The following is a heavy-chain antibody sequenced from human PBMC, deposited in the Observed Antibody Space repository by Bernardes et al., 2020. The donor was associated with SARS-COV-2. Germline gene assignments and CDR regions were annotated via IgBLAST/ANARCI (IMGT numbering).Heavy chain of an antibody. CDR2: TYYRSKWSH. Sequence: SQTLSLTCAISWDSFSSNNTTWNLLRQSPSRGLEWLGRTYYRSKWSHDYAGSVKGRLSINADTSKNQFSLHLNSVTPEDTAVYYCSRAYYDILTGITDKFDFWGQGTLVTVSS. V-gene: IGHV6-1*01. D-gene: IGHD3-9*01. CDR3: SRAYYDILTGITDKFDF. CDR1: WDSFSSNNTT. J-gene: IGHJ4*02.